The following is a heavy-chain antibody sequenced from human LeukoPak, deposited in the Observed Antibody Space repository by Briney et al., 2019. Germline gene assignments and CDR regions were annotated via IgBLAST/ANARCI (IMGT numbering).Heavy chain of an antibody. D-gene: IGHD3-16*02. CDR2: ITRSSRII. CDR1: GFTFSNFE. V-gene: IGHV3-48*03. J-gene: IGHJ4*02. CDR3: ARGSAFGGVISDF. Sequence: PVGSLRLSCAASGFTFSNFEMNWVRQIPGKGLEWLSFITRSSRIIYYADSVKGRFTISRDNANNSLHLQMNSLRVEDTGIYFCARGSAFGGVISDFWGQGTLVTVSS.